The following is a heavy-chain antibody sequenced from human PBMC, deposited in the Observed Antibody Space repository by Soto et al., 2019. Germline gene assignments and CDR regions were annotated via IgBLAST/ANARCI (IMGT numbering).Heavy chain of an antibody. D-gene: IGHD2-8*02. J-gene: IGHJ4*02. V-gene: IGHV5-51*01. CDR2: IYPGDSDT. Sequence: GESLKISCKGSGYMFSNYWIGWVRQLPGKGLEWMGIIYPGDSDTRYSPSFQGQVTISADKTLDTAYMQWSSLKASDTATYFCARHPHPLNWWTGSYALRFDYWGQGSPVTVSS. CDR1: GYMFSNYW. CDR3: ARHPHPLNWWTGSYALRFDY.